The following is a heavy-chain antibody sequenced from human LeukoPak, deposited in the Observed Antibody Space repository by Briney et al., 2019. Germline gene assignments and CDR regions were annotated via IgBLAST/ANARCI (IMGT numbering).Heavy chain of an antibody. CDR3: ARVFVVVPAAMKGDAFDI. J-gene: IGHJ3*02. CDR2: IFHSGST. V-gene: IGHV4-39*01. D-gene: IGHD2-2*01. CDR1: GGSIRSDDYW. Sequence: PSETLSLTCTVSGGSIRSDDYWWGWIRQPPARGLEWIGTIFHSGSTYYDPSLKSRVTISVDTSKNQFSLKLSSVTAADTAVYYCARVFVVVPAAMKGDAFDIWGQGTMVTVSS.